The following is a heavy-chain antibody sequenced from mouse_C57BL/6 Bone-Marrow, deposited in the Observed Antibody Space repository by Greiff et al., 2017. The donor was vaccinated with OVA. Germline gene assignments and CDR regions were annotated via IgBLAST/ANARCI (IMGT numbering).Heavy chain of an antibody. D-gene: IGHD1-1*01. V-gene: IGHV2-2*01. CDR1: GFSFTSYG. CDR3: ARIRGPFAY. CDR2: IWSGGST. Sequence: VQGVESGPGLVQPSQCLSITCTASGFSFTSYGVHWVRQSPGKGLEWLGVIWSGGSTAYNAAFISRLSISKDNSKSQVFFKMNSLQADDTAIYYCARIRGPFAYWGQGTLVTVSA. J-gene: IGHJ3*01.